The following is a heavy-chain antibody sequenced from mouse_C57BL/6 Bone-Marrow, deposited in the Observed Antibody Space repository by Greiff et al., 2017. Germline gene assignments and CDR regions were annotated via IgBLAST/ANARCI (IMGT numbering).Heavy chain of an antibody. CDR1: GYTFTDYN. Sequence: VQLKQSGPELVKPGASVKIPCKASGYTFTDYNMDWVKQSHGKSLEWIGDINPNNGGTIYNQKFKGKATLTVDKSSSTAYMELRSLTSEDTAVYYCASTPRGYEAYWYFEVWGTGTTVTVSS. CDR2: INPNNGGT. D-gene: IGHD2-2*01. J-gene: IGHJ1*03. CDR3: ASTPRGYEAYWYFEV. V-gene: IGHV1-18*01.